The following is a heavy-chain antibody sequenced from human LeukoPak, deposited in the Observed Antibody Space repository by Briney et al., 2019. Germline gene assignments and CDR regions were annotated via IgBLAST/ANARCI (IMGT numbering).Heavy chain of an antibody. D-gene: IGHD3-22*01. Sequence: ASVKVSCKASGYTFTGYYIHWVRQAPGQGLEWMGRINPNSGGTNYAQKFQGRVTMTRDTSISTAYMELNNLRPDDTAVYYCTRGRITLIVVSPFDYWGQGTLVTVSS. J-gene: IGHJ4*02. CDR2: INPNSGGT. V-gene: IGHV1-2*06. CDR1: GYTFTGYY. CDR3: TRGRITLIVVSPFDY.